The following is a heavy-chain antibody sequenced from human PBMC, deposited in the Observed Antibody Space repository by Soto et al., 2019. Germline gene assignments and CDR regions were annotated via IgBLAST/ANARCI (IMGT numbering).Heavy chain of an antibody. CDR1: GFTFSSYA. CDR3: AKGGGNPSYYYGMDV. CDR2: ISGSGGST. D-gene: IGHD3-16*01. J-gene: IGHJ6*02. V-gene: IGHV3-23*01. Sequence: EVQLLESGGGLVQPGGSLRLSCAASGFTFSSYALSWVRQAPGRGLEWVSAISGSGGSTYYADSVKARFTISRDNSKNTLYLQMNSLRAEDTAVYYCAKGGGNPSYYYGMDVWGQGTTVTVSS.